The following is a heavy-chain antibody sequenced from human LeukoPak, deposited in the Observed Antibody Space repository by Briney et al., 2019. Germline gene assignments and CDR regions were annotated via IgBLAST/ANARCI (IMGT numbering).Heavy chain of an antibody. D-gene: IGHD2-2*01. V-gene: IGHV3-23*01. CDR3: ARVWNSLVPAPLDY. CDR1: DSGFTFSTYS. Sequence: PGGSLRLSCVASDSGFTFSTYSMNWVRQAPGKGLEWVSAISGSGGSTYYADSVKGRFTISRDNSKNTLYLQMNSLRAEDTAVYYCARVWNSLVPAPLDYWGQGTLVTVSS. CDR2: ISGSGGST. J-gene: IGHJ4*02.